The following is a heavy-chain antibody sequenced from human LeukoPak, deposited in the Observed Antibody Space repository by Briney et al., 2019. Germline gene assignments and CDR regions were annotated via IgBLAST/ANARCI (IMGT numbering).Heavy chain of an antibody. Sequence: SETLSLTCTVSGGSISSGGYYWSWIRQPPGKGLEWIGYIYHSGSTYYDPSLKSRVTISVDRSKNQFSLKLSSVTAADTAVYYCATSSGEDIVATIFDYWGQGTLVTVSS. CDR3: ATSSGEDIVATIFDY. CDR2: IYHSGST. D-gene: IGHD5-12*01. V-gene: IGHV4-30-2*01. J-gene: IGHJ4*02. CDR1: GGSISSGGYY.